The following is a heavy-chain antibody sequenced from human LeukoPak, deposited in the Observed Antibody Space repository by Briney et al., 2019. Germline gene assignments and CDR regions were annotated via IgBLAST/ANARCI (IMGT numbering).Heavy chain of an antibody. V-gene: IGHV3-23*01. CDR1: GFTFGTYA. CDR2: ISGRGGST. J-gene: IGHJ4*02. CDR3: AKGAAMIRADNYFDY. D-gene: IGHD5-18*01. Sequence: PGGSLRLSCAASGFTFGTYAMSWVRQAPGKGLEWVSAISGRGGSTYYADSVKGRFTISRDNSKNTVHLQMTSLRAEDTALYYCAKGAAMIRADNYFDYWGQGTLVTVSS.